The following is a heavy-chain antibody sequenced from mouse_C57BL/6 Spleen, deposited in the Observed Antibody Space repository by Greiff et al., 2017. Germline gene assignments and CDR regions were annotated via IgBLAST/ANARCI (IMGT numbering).Heavy chain of an antibody. Sequence: EVKLVESGGGLVKPGGSLKLSCAASGFTFSDYGMHWVRQAPEKGLEWVAYISSGSSTIYYADTVKGRFTISRDNAKNTLFLQMTSLRSEDTAMYYCARPGGPAWFAYWGQGTLVTVSA. CDR1: GFTFSDYG. D-gene: IGHD1-1*02. J-gene: IGHJ3*01. CDR2: ISSGSSTI. V-gene: IGHV5-17*01. CDR3: ARPGGPAWFAY.